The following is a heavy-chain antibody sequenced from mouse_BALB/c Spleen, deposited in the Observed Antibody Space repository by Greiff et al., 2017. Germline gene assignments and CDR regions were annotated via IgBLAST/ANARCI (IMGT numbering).Heavy chain of an antibody. Sequence: EVHLVESGPGLVKPSQSLSLTCTVTGYSITSDYAWNWIRQFPGNKLEWMGYITYSGSTSYNPSLKSRISITRDTSKNQFFLQLNSVTTEDTATYYCASFYDYDDYWGQGTTLTVSS. J-gene: IGHJ2*01. V-gene: IGHV3-2*02. CDR2: ITYSGST. CDR1: GYSITSDYA. CDR3: ASFYDYDDY. D-gene: IGHD2-4*01.